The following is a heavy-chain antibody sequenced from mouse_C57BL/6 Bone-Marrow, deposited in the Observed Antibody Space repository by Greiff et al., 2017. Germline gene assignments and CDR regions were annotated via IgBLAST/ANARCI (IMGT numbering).Heavy chain of an antibody. CDR3: ARYCYDVGRGYYFGY. CDR1: GYTFTSYW. Sequence: QVQLQQPGAELVKPGASVKLSCKASGYTFTSYWMQWVKQRPGQGLEWIGEIDPSDSYTNYNQKFKGKDTLTVATSATTAYMQLTSLTSEDSAVYYCARYCYDVGRGYYFGYWGQGTTLTVSS. CDR2: IDPSDSYT. V-gene: IGHV1-50*01. D-gene: IGHD2-12*01. J-gene: IGHJ2*01.